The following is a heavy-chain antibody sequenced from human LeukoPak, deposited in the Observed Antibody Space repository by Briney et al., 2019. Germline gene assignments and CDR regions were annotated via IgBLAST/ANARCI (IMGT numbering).Heavy chain of an antibody. CDR1: VYSLTAFY. CDR2: IPPLRGDT. J-gene: IGHJ4*02. V-gene: IGHV1-2*02. D-gene: IGHD3-10*01. Sequence: GASVEISCETSVYSLTAFYIHWGRHALGQGLEWVGGIPPLRGDTHYTQKFQGRGTMSRDTSISTAYLDMSSLRSDDTAVYYCARDGDYGTGSYYRGCIDSWGQGTPVTVSA. CDR3: ARDGDYGTGSYYRGCIDS.